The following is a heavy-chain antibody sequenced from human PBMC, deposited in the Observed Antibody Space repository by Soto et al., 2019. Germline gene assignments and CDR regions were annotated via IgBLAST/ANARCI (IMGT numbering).Heavy chain of an antibody. CDR3: ARANVGAMSSFDV. Sequence: QVQLVQSGAEVKKPGASVKVSCKASGYTFTDYYIHWVRQAPGQGLECMGWLNPNSGGADYAQKLQGRVTVTRNTSISTAYIELTRLRSDDKAVFYCARANVGAMSSFDVWGQGTMVAVSS. V-gene: IGHV1-2*02. J-gene: IGHJ3*01. CDR2: LNPNSGGA. D-gene: IGHD1-26*01. CDR1: GYTFTDYY.